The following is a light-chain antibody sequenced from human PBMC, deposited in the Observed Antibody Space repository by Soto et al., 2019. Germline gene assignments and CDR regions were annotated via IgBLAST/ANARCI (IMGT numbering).Light chain of an antibody. J-gene: IGLJ1*01. CDR1: SSDVGSYNL. CDR2: EGS. V-gene: IGLV2-23*03. Sequence: QSVLTQPASVSGSPGQSITLSCTGTSSDVGSYNLVSWYQQHPGKAPKLMIYEGSKRPSGVSNRFSGSKSGNTASLTISGLQAEDEADYYCCPFAGSNTFVFGTGTKVTVL. CDR3: CPFAGSNTFV.